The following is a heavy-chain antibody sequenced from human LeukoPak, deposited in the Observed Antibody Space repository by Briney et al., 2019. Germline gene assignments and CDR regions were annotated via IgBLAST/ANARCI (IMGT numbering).Heavy chain of an antibody. V-gene: IGHV4-39*01. CDR3: ADFHH. Sequence: PSETLSLTCSVSGGSINSSIYYWAWIRLPPGKGLEWIGSIHYSGSTFYNPSLKRRVTISIDTSKNQFSLKLTSVTAADTAVYYCADFHHWGQGTLVTVSS. J-gene: IGHJ1*01. CDR1: GGSINSSIYY. CDR2: IHYSGST.